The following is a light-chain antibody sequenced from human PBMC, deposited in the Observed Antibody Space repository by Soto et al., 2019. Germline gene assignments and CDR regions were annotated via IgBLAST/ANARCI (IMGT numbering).Light chain of an antibody. CDR3: NSYTTSGPQNYV. CDR2: DVT. CDR1: GRDVGGFDS. Sequence: QSALTQPPSVSGSLGQSITITCTGSGRDVGGFDSVSWFQQHPGKAPKLLISDVTDRPSGISDRFSGSKSGNTASLTISWLQAEDEADYYCNSYTTSGPQNYVFGNGTKVTVL. J-gene: IGLJ1*01. V-gene: IGLV2-14*03.